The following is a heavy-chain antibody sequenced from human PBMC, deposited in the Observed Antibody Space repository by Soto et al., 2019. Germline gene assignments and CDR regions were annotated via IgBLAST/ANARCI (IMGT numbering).Heavy chain of an antibody. J-gene: IGHJ6*02. CDR1: GGSINSYY. CDR2: IYYNGNT. Sequence: SETLYLTCTVSGGSINSYYWSWIRQSQGKGLEWIAYIYYNGNTNYNPSLMSRVTLSVDTSKNQFSLKLSSVTAADTAVYYCAGVNWNDSSGYYYGMDVWGQGTTVTVSS. D-gene: IGHD1-20*01. CDR3: AGVNWNDSSGYYYGMDV. V-gene: IGHV4-59*08.